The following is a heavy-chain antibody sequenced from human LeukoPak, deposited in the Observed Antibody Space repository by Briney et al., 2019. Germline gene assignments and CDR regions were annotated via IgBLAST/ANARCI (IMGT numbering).Heavy chain of an antibody. CDR3: ARAKGLDY. Sequence: PGGSLRLSCAASGFTFSGYGMHWVRQAPGKGLEWVAVISYDGSNKYYADSVKGRFTISRDNSKNTLYLQMNSLRAEDTAVYYCARAKGLDYWGQGTLVTVSS. J-gene: IGHJ4*02. V-gene: IGHV3-30*03. CDR2: ISYDGSNK. CDR1: GFTFSGYG.